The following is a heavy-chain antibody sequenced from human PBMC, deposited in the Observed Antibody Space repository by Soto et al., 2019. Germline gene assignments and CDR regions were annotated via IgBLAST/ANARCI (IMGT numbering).Heavy chain of an antibody. CDR2: INPNSGGT. Sequence: DSVKGSCKASGDTFTGYYMHWVRQAPGQGLEWMGWINPNSGGTNYAQKFQGRVTMTRDTSISTAYMELSRLRSDDTAVYYCAVVVPAAIPGGDHFHYGMDVWGQGKAVTVSS. V-gene: IGHV1-2*02. CDR3: AVVVPAAIPGGDHFHYGMDV. D-gene: IGHD2-2*01. J-gene: IGHJ6*02. CDR1: GDTFTGYY.